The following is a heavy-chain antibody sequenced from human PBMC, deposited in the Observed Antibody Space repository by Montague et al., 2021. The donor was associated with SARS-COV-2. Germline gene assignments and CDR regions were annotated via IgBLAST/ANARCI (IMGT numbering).Heavy chain of an antibody. J-gene: IGHJ2*01. Sequence: SETLSLTCTVSGGSISSYYWSWIRQPPGKGLEWIGYIYYSGSTNYNPSLKSRVTISVDTSKNQSSLKLSSVTAADTAVYYCAREYRIELWQTNWYFGLWGRGTLVTVSS. CDR3: AREYRIELWQTNWYFGL. CDR2: IYYSGST. V-gene: IGHV4-59*01. CDR1: GGSISSYY. D-gene: IGHD3-16*01.